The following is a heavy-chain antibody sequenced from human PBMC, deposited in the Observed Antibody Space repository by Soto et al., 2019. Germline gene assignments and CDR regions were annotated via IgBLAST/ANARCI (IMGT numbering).Heavy chain of an antibody. CDR1: GGSISSDVYS. Sequence: LSLTCAVSGGSISSDVYSWSWIRQPPGKGLEWIGYIYHSGSTYYNPSLKSRVTTSVDRSKNQFSLKLSSVTAADTAVYYCARGGYYDSSAYYFDYWGQGTLVTVSS. V-gene: IGHV4-30-2*01. CDR3: ARGGYYDSSAYYFDY. J-gene: IGHJ4*02. CDR2: IYHSGST. D-gene: IGHD3-22*01.